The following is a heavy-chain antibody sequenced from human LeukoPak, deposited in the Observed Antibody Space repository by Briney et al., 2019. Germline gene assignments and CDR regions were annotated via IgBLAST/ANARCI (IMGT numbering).Heavy chain of an antibody. CDR1: GDSVSSSSAV. Sequence: SQTLSLTCAVSGDSVSSSSAVWNWIKQSPSRGLEWLGRTYYRSKWHNEYAESVKSRISITSDTSKNQFSLQLNSVTPEDTAEYFCAGTTDYSSFLAFWGQGTLVTVSS. V-gene: IGHV6-1*01. J-gene: IGHJ4*02. D-gene: IGHD4-11*01. CDR2: TYYRSKWHN. CDR3: AGTTDYSSFLAF.